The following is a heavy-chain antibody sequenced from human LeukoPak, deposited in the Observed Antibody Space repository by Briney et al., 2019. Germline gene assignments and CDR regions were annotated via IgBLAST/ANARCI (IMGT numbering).Heavy chain of an antibody. CDR2: TWFDDGYQ. CDR1: GFSFSSHG. J-gene: IGHJ6*02. D-gene: IGHD4-11*01. CDR3: ARETYSLADV. V-gene: IGHV3-33*01. Sequence: GGSLRLSCAASGFSFSSHGMHWVRQAPGKGLEWVGFTWFDDGYQHYAGSVRGRFTISRDNSKNTVYLEMNSLRAEDTAVYYCARETYSLADVWGQGTTVIVSS.